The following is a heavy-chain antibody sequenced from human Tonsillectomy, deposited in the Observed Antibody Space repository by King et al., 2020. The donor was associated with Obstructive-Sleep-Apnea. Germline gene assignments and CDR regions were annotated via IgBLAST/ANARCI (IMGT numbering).Heavy chain of an antibody. CDR3: AKVGEPIILYDGMDV. CDR2: ISWNSGNI. V-gene: IGHV3-9*01. Sequence: VQLVESGGGLVQPGRSLRLSCAASGFTFDDYAMHWVRQAPGKGLEWVSGISWNSGNIGYADSVKCRFTISSDNAKNSLYLQMNSLRAEDSALYYCAKVGEPIILYDGMDVWGQGTTVTVSS. D-gene: IGHD3-3*01. CDR1: GFTFDDYA. J-gene: IGHJ6*02.